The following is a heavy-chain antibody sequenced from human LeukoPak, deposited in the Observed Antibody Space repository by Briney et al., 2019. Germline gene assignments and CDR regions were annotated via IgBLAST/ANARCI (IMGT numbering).Heavy chain of an antibody. D-gene: IGHD3-22*01. CDR2: IIPIYGRA. CDR1: GGTFSNYDFTFTSYA. Sequence: GASVTVSCKASGGTFSNYDFTFTSYAITWVRQAPGQGLEWMGGIIPIYGRADYPQKFQGRVTITADESTRTVTMQLSSLSSEDTAVYYCAGFFYDNSNAAFDIWGQGTVVTVS. J-gene: IGHJ3*02. V-gene: IGHV1-69*13. CDR3: AGFFYDNSNAAFDI.